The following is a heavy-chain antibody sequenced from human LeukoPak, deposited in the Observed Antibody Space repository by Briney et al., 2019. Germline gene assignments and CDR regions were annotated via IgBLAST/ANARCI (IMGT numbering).Heavy chain of an antibody. CDR3: ARHPHRRWVEVYYFDY. CDR1: GGSISSSSYY. V-gene: IGHV4-39*01. D-gene: IGHD5-24*01. Sequence: SGTLSLTCTVSGGSISSSSYYWGWLRQPPGKGLEWIGSIYYSGSTYYNPSLKSRVTISVDTSKNQFSLKLSSVTAADTAVYYRARHPHRRWVEVYYFDYWGQGTLVTVSS. J-gene: IGHJ4*02. CDR2: IYYSGST.